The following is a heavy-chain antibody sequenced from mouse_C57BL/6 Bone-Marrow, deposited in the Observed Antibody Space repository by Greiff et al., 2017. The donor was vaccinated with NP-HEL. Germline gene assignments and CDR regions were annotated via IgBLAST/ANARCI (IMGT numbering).Heavy chain of an antibody. D-gene: IGHD1-1*01. V-gene: IGHV14-3*01. CDR3: ARKGNYGSSYDYWYFDV. Sequence: QLQQSVAELVRPASSVQLSLPPCALPLPPPSLPFFPPLPSPVLSFILKIDTSNFNTKYSPNFHFKATITADTSSNTAYLQLSSLTSEDTAIYYCARKGNYGSSYDYWYFDVWGTGTTVTVSS. CDR1: ALPLPPPS. J-gene: IGHJ1*03. CDR2: IDTSNFNT.